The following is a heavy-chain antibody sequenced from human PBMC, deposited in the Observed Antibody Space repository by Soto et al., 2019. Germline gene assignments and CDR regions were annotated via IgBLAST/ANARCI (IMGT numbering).Heavy chain of an antibody. J-gene: IGHJ5*02. CDR2: IYHSGST. D-gene: IGHD3-22*01. CDR3: ARVVWGDSSGYYYSWFDP. CDR1: GYSISSGYY. V-gene: IGHV4-38-2*01. Sequence: LSETLSLTCAVSGYSISSGYYWGWIRQPPGKGLEWIGSIYHSGSTYYNPSLKSRVTISVDTSKNQFSLKLSSVTAADTAVYYCARVVWGDSSGYYYSWFDPWGQGTLVTVSS.